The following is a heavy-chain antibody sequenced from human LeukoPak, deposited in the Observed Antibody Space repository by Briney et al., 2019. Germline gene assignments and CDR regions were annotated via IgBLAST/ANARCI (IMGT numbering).Heavy chain of an antibody. Sequence: SETLSLTCTVSGGSISSYYWSWIRQPAGTALEWIGRIYTSGTIPYNPSLKSRVTMSVDTSKNQFSLKLSSVTAADTAVYYCARDSGTTGEVKFDPWGQGTLVTVSS. J-gene: IGHJ5*02. CDR2: IYTSGTI. CDR3: ARDSGTTGEVKFDP. V-gene: IGHV4-4*07. CDR1: GGSISSYY. D-gene: IGHD3-10*01.